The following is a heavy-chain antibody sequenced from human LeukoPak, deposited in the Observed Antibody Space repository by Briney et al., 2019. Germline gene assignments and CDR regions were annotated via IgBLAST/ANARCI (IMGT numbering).Heavy chain of an antibody. CDR1: GFTFDDYA. J-gene: IGHJ4*02. V-gene: IGHV3-9*01. CDR2: ISWNSGSI. CDR3: AGDDAWQWLSRF. D-gene: IGHD6-19*01. Sequence: QPGRSLRLSCATSGFTFDDYAMHWVRQAPGKGLEWVSGISWNSGSIGYADSVKGRFTISRDNAKNSLYLQMNSLRGDDTAVYYCAGDDAWQWLSRFWSQGTLVTVSS.